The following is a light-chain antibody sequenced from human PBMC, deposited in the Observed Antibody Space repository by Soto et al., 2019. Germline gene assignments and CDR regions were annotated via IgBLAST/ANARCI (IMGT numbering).Light chain of an antibody. V-gene: IGKV1-5*01. CDR2: DAS. J-gene: IGKJ2*01. Sequence: DIQMTQSPSTLSASVGDRVTITCRASQSISSWLAWYQQKPGMTPKLLIYDASRLESGVPLRFSGSGSGTEFPLTISRLQPDDFATYYCQQYNDYVNPLGQGTKLQIK. CDR3: QQYNDYVNP. CDR1: QSISSW.